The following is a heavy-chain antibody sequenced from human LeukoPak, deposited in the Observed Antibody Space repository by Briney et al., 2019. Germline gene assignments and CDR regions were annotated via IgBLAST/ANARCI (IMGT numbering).Heavy chain of an antibody. V-gene: IGHV4-39*07. J-gene: IGHJ4*02. Sequence: SETLSLTCTVSGGSISSSSYYWGWIRQPPGKGLEWIGSIYYSGSTYYNPSLKSRVTISVDTSKNQFSLKLSSVTAADTAVYYCARDLGIAVAATDYWGPGTLVTVSS. CDR2: IYYSGST. D-gene: IGHD6-19*01. CDR3: ARDLGIAVAATDY. CDR1: GGSISSSSYY.